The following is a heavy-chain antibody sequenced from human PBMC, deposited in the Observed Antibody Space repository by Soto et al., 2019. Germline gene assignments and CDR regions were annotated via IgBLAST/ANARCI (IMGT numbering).Heavy chain of an antibody. J-gene: IGHJ6*02. CDR3: TTSYCSVGSCYSFFYYYYGMDV. D-gene: IGHD2-15*01. CDR2: IKSKTEGGTT. Sequence: EVQLVESGGGLVKPGGSLRLSCAASGFTFSNAWMNWVRQAPGKGLEWVGRIKSKTEGGTTDYAAPVKGRFTISRDDSKNTLYLQMNSLKTEDTAVYYCTTSYCSVGSCYSFFYYYYGMDVWGQGTTVTVSS. V-gene: IGHV3-15*07. CDR1: GFTFSNAW.